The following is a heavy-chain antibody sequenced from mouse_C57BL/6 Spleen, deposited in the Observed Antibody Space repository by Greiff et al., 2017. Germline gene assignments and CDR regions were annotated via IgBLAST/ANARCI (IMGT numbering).Heavy chain of an antibody. V-gene: IGHV1-15*01. J-gene: IGHJ3*01. Sequence: QVQLQQSGAELVRPGASVTLSCKASGYTFTDYEMHWVKQTPVHGLEWIGAIDPETGGTAYNQKFKGKAILTADKSSSTAYMELRSLTSEDSAVYYCTSSHCYGSSPFAYWGQGTLVTVSA. CDR1: GYTFTDYE. D-gene: IGHD1-1*01. CDR2: IDPETGGT. CDR3: TSSHCYGSSPFAY.